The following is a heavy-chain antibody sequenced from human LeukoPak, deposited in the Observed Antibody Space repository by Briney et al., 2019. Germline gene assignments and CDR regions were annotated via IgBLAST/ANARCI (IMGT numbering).Heavy chain of an antibody. Sequence: PGGSLRLSCAASGFTFSNNWMSWVRQAPGKGLEWAANINQDGSEKNYVDSVKGRFTISRDNSKNTLYLQMNSLRAEDTAVYYCAKDSSGLLYYFDYWGQGTLVTVSS. CDR3: AKDSSGLLYYFDY. V-gene: IGHV3-7*03. CDR2: INQDGSEK. J-gene: IGHJ4*02. D-gene: IGHD6-19*01. CDR1: GFTFSNNW.